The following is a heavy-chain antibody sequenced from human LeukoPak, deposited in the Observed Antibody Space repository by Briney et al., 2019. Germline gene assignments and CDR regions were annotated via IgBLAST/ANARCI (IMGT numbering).Heavy chain of an antibody. Sequence: GGSLRLSCAASGFSFSSHAMSWVRQAPGKGLEWVSGIIRGGSTYYADSAKGRFTISRDNSKNTLYLQMNSLRAEDTAVYYCAKPRITIFGVVLGWFDPWGQGTLVTVSS. CDR3: AKPRITIFGVVLGWFDP. D-gene: IGHD3-3*01. V-gene: IGHV3-23*01. CDR1: GFSFSSHA. CDR2: IIRGGST. J-gene: IGHJ5*02.